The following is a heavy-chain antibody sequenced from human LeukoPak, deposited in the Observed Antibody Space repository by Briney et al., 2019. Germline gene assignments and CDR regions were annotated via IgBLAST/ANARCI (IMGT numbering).Heavy chain of an antibody. CDR3: ARLPRLRWSVFDY. Sequence: SDTQSLTCAVYSGSFSVYYWRWLPRPPGKGLEWIGEINHSGSTNYNPSLKSRVTISVDTSKNQFSLKLSSVTAADTAVYYCARLPRLRWSVFDYWGQGTLVTVSS. D-gene: IGHD4-23*01. CDR1: SGSFSVYY. J-gene: IGHJ4*02. V-gene: IGHV4-34*01. CDR2: INHSGST.